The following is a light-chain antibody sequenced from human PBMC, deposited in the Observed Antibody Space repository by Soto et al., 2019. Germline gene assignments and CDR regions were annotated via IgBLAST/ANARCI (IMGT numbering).Light chain of an antibody. CDR3: AAWDDSLSGWV. Sequence: QLVLTQPPSASGTRGQRVTISCSGSSSNIGSNYVYWYQQLPGTAPKLLIYRNNQRPSGVPDRFSGSKSGTSASLAISGLRSEDEADYYCAAWDDSLSGWVFGGGTKLTVL. J-gene: IGLJ3*02. CDR2: RNN. V-gene: IGLV1-47*01. CDR1: SSNIGSNY.